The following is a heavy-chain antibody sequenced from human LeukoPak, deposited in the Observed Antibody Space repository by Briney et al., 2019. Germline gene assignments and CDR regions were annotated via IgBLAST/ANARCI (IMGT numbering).Heavy chain of an antibody. J-gene: IGHJ6*02. CDR2: ISAYNGNT. CDR3: ATVSREQWLVMDV. Sequence: ASVKVSCKASGYTFTSCGISWVRQAPGQGLEWMGWISAYNGNTNYAQKLQGRVTMTTDTSTSTAYMELRSLRSDDTAVYYCATVSREQWLVMDVWGQGTTVTVSS. V-gene: IGHV1-18*01. D-gene: IGHD6-19*01. CDR1: GYTFTSCG.